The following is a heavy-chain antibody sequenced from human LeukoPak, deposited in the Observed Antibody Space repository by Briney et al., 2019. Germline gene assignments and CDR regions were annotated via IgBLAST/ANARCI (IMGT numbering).Heavy chain of an antibody. V-gene: IGHV3-33*06. Sequence: PGRSLRLSCAAPGFSFSTYGMHRVRQAPGKGLEWVAVIWHDASADFYGDSVKGRFSISRDDSRNTVYLQMDSLRADDTALYYCAKDHAGGWSGYFDYWGQGTLVTVSS. J-gene: IGHJ4*02. CDR3: AKDHAGGWSGYFDY. CDR1: GFSFSTYG. D-gene: IGHD6-19*01. CDR2: IWHDASAD.